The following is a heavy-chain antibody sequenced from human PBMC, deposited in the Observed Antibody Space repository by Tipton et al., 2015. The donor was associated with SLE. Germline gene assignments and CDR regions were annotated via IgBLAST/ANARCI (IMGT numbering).Heavy chain of an antibody. CDR1: GGSIISYY. V-gene: IGHV4-4*08. D-gene: IGHD5-24*01. CDR2: IYYGGSA. J-gene: IGHJ4*02. Sequence: TLSLTCSVSGGSIISYYWSWIRQSPGKGLEWIGYIYYGGSADYNPSLKSRVTISLDTSKSQFSLKLTSVTAADTALYYCARDGLQSPIAYWGQGTLVTVSS. CDR3: ARDGLQSPIAY.